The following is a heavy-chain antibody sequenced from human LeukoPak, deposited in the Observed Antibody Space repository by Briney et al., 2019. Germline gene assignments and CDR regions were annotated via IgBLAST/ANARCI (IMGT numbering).Heavy chain of an antibody. Sequence: GESLKISCKGSGYSFTSYWIGWVRQMPGKGLEWMGIIYPGDSDTTYSPSFQGQVTISADKSISTAYLQWSSLKASDTALYYCARRDGYCSSTSCYADYYYGMDVWGQGTTVTVSS. CDR3: ARRDGYCSSTSCYADYYYGMDV. D-gene: IGHD2-2*01. CDR2: IYPGDSDT. J-gene: IGHJ6*02. CDR1: GYSFTSYW. V-gene: IGHV5-51*01.